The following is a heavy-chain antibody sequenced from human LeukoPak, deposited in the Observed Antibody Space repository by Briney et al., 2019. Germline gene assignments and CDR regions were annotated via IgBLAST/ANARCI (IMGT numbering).Heavy chain of an antibody. J-gene: IGHJ6*03. CDR2: IYTSGST. CDR3: ARDRRDYGDYFGHYYYYMDV. V-gene: IGHV4-4*07. Sequence: SETLSLTCTVSGGSISSYYRSWIRQPAGKGLEWIGRIYTSGSTNYNPSLKSRVTMSVDTSKNQFSLKLSSVTAADTAVYYCARDRRDYGDYFGHYYYYMDVWGKGTTVTVSS. D-gene: IGHD4-17*01. CDR1: GGSISSYY.